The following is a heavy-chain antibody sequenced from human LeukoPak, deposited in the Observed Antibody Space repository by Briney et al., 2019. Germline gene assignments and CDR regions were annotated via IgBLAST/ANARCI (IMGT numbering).Heavy chain of an antibody. J-gene: IGHJ5*02. Sequence: GASVKVFCKASGYSVISNYIHWVRQAPGQGLEWMAIMNPNSGSTNYAQKFQGRVTMTRDTSTSTVYMELSSLTSDDTAVYFCARDCREYGDYAAIWFDPWGQGTQVTVSS. CDR3: ARDCREYGDYAAIWFDP. V-gene: IGHV1-46*01. CDR2: MNPNSGST. D-gene: IGHD4-17*01. CDR1: GYSVISNY.